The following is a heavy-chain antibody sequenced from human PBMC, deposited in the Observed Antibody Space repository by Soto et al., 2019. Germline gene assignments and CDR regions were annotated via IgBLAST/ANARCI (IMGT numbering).Heavy chain of an antibody. CDR2: ITPYNGNT. Sequence: ASVKVSCKASNYTFITYGITWVRQALGQGLEWVGWITPYNGNTNYGQNFQGRVTMTADTSTSTAYMELGSLTTDDTAVYYCARDTSFYFDYWGQGTRVTVSS. CDR1: NYTFITYG. D-gene: IGHD2-2*01. V-gene: IGHV1-18*01. J-gene: IGHJ4*02. CDR3: ARDTSFYFDY.